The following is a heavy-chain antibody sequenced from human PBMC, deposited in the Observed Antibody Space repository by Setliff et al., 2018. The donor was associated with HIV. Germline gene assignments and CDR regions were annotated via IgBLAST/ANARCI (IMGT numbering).Heavy chain of an antibody. V-gene: IGHV1-69*13. CDR1: GGTFSSYA. CDR2: IIPIFGTA. Sequence: SVKVSCKASGGTFSSYAISWVRQAPGQGLEWMGGIIPIFGTANYAQKFQGRVTITADESTSTAYMELSSLRSEDTALYYCASDPTYSSGSPDIWGQGTMVTVSS. D-gene: IGHD3-22*01. CDR3: ASDPTYSSGSPDI. J-gene: IGHJ3*02.